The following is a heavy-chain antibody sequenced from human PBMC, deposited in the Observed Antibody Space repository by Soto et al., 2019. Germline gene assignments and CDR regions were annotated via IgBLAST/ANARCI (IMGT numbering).Heavy chain of an antibody. D-gene: IGHD3-16*01. CDR1: GYSFAGYW. J-gene: IGHJ4*02. Sequence: GESLKISCKGSGYSFAGYWITWVRQKPGKGLEWMGRIDPSDSQTYYSPSFRGHVTISVTKSITTVFLQWSSLRASDTAMYYCARQIYDSYTVPNFQYSFDSWCQGISVTVSS. CDR3: ARQIYDSYTVPNFQYSFDS. CDR2: IDPSDSQT. V-gene: IGHV5-10-1*01.